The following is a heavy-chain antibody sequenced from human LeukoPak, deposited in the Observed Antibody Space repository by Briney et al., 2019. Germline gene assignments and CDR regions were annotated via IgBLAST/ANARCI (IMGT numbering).Heavy chain of an antibody. Sequence: ASVTVSCKASGYTFTSYDINWVRQAPGQGLEWMGWMNPNSGNTGYAQKFQGRVTMTRDTSISTAYMELSSLRSEDTAVYYCARGFPYYYDSNFDYWGQGTLVTVSS. CDR1: GYTFTSYD. D-gene: IGHD3-22*01. V-gene: IGHV1-8*01. CDR2: MNPNSGNT. J-gene: IGHJ4*02. CDR3: ARGFPYYYDSNFDY.